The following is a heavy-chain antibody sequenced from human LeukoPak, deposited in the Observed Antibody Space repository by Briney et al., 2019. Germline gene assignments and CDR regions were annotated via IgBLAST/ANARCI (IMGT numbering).Heavy chain of an antibody. J-gene: IGHJ6*03. CDR1: GGSISSYY. CDR3: AKAGYTVTTTYYYYYMDV. D-gene: IGHD4-17*01. CDR2: TYTSGST. Sequence: PSETLSLTCTVSGGSISSYYWSWIRQPAGKGLEWIGRTYTSGSTNYNPSLKSRVTMSVDTSKNQFSLKLSSVTAADTAVYYCAKAGYTVTTTYYYYYMDVWGKGTTVTISS. V-gene: IGHV4-4*07.